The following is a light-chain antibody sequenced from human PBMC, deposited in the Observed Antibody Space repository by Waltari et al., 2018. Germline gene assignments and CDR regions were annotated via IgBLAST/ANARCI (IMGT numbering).Light chain of an antibody. CDR2: GKN. CDR3: NSRDNSGNHVV. CDR1: SLRSYY. V-gene: IGLV3-19*01. J-gene: IGLJ2*01. Sequence: SSELTQDPAVSVALGQTVRITCQGDSLRSYYANWYQQKPGQAPVLVLYGKNNRPSGIPDRFSGSSSGNTASLTITGAQAEDEADYYCNSRDNSGNHVVFGGGTKLTVL.